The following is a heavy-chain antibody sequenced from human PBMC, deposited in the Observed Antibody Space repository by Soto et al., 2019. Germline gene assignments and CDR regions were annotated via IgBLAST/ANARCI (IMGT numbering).Heavy chain of an antibody. CDR2: ISHSGNT. CDR3: TKSNWFDP. Sequence: SETLSLTCTVYGGSLSPHHWSWIRQPPGKGLEWIGEISHSGNTNYNPSLKSRVTMSLDTSKNQFFLNLNSVTAADTAVYYCTKSNWFDPWGQGTLVTVSS. V-gene: IGHV4-34*01. CDR1: GGSLSPHH. J-gene: IGHJ5*02.